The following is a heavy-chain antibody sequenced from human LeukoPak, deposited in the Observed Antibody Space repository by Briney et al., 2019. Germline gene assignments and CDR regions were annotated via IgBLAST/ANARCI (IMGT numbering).Heavy chain of an antibody. CDR1: GGSISSGGYS. CDR3: AARFPGVDY. V-gene: IGHV4-30-2*01. CDR2: IYHSGST. Sequence: SQTLSLTCAVSGGSISSGGYSWSWLRQPPGKGLEWIGYIYHSGSTYYNPSLKSRVTISVDRSKNQFSLKLSSVTAADTAVYYCAARFPGVDYWGQGTLVTVSS. J-gene: IGHJ4*02. D-gene: IGHD2-8*01.